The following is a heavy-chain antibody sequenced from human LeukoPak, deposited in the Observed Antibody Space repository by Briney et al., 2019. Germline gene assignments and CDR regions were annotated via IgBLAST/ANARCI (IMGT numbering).Heavy chain of an antibody. J-gene: IGHJ3*02. CDR3: VKDYYDSSGYYGDAFDI. V-gene: IGHV3-64D*09. CDR1: GFTFSSYV. CDR2: ISSNGGST. Sequence: QPGGSLRLSCSASGFTFSSYVMYWVRQAPGKGLEYVSTISSNGGSTYYADSVKGRFTISRDNSKNTLYLQMSSQRAEDTAVYYCVKDYYDSSGYYGDAFDIWGQGTMVTVSS. D-gene: IGHD3-22*01.